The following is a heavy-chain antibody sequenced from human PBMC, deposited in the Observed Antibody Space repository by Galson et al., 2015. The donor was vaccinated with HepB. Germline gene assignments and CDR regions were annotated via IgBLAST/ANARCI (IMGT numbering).Heavy chain of an antibody. CDR3: AIGLSEPDTAMARGGVDY. CDR1: GYSFTSYW. CDR2: IDPSDSYT. Sequence: QSGAEVKKPGESLRISCKGSGYSFTSYWISWVRQMPGKGLEWMGRIDPSDSYTNYSPSFQGHVTISADKSISTAYLQWSSLKASDTAMYYCAIGLSEPDTAMARGGVDYWGQGTLVTVSS. D-gene: IGHD5-18*01. J-gene: IGHJ4*02. V-gene: IGHV5-10-1*01.